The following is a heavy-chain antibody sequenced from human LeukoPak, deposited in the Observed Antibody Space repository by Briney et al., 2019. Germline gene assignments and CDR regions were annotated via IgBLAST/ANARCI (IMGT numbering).Heavy chain of an antibody. V-gene: IGHV4-59*08. CDR2: IYYSGST. D-gene: IGHD6-19*01. Sequence: SSETLSLTCTVSGGSTRTDYWSWMRQPPEKGLEWIGYIYYSGSTNYNPSLKSRVTMSIDTSKNQFSLKLTSVTAADTAVYYCARHGSDWSYDYWGRRALVTVSS. CDR3: ARHGSDWSYDY. CDR1: GGSTRTDY. J-gene: IGHJ4*02.